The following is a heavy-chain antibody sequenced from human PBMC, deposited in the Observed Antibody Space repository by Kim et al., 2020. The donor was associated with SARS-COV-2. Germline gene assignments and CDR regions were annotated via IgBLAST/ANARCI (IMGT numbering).Heavy chain of an antibody. V-gene: IGHV3-30*04. CDR3: EGVGYSSSWYSVEYYYYYCGMDV. D-gene: IGHD6-13*01. CDR1: GFTFSSYA. CDR2: ISCDGTNK. J-gene: IGHJ6*02. Sequence: GGSLRLSCAASGFTFSSYAMHWVRQAPGKGLEWVAVISCDGTNKYYADSVKGRFTISRDNSKNTLYLQMNSLRAEDTAVYYCEGVGYSSSWYSVEYYYYYCGMDVWGQGTTVTVSS.